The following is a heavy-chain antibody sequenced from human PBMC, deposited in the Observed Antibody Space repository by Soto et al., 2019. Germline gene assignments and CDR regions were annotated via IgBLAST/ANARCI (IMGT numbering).Heavy chain of an antibody. D-gene: IGHD3-9*01. CDR2: ISYSAIT. V-gene: IGHV4-61*01. CDR1: GASLSNGNHY. CDR3: ARVRYFAPDP. Sequence: SETRSVTCSSSGASLSNGNHYWSWIRQHPGKGLEWIGYISYSAITNYNPSLKSRVTISADMSKNQFSLKLSSVTAADTAVYYCARVRYFAPDPWGQGTLVTVSS. J-gene: IGHJ5*02.